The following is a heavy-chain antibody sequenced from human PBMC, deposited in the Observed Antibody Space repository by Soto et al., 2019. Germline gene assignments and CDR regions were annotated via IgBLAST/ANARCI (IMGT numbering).Heavy chain of an antibody. CDR2: INPNSGGT. V-gene: IGHV1-2*04. Sequence: ASVKVSCKASGYTFTGYYMHWVRQAPGQGLEWMGWINPNSGGTNYAQKFQGWVTMTRDTSISTAYMELSRLRSDDTAVYYCARSGYYTNGVCYIGNDYWGQGTLVTVSS. J-gene: IGHJ4*02. CDR3: ARSGYYTNGVCYIGNDY. CDR1: GYTFTGYY. D-gene: IGHD2-8*01.